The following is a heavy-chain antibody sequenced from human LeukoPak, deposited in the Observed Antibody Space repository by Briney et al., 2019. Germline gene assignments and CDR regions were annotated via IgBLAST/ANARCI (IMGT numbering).Heavy chain of an antibody. CDR2: SYYTGST. CDR3: ARSTYYDSSGYLDY. V-gene: IGHV4-59*01. Sequence: SETLSLTCTVSGGSISSYYWSWIRQPPGKGLEWIGYSYYTGSTNYNPSLRSRVTISVDTSKNHFSLRLTSVTAADTAVYYCARSTYYDSSGYLDYWGQGTLVTVSS. D-gene: IGHD3-22*01. J-gene: IGHJ4*02. CDR1: GGSISSYY.